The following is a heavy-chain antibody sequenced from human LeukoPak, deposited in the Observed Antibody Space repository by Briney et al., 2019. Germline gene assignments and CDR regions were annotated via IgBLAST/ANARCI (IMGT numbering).Heavy chain of an antibody. Sequence: ASVTVSCKSSGYTFTVYYMHWVRQAPGQGLEWMGWINPNSGGTNYAQKFQGRVTMTRDTSISTAYMELSRLRSDDTAVYYCARVSSYDILTGYYSVPRYFDYWGQGTLVTVSS. V-gene: IGHV1-2*02. D-gene: IGHD3-9*01. CDR1: GYTFTVYY. CDR2: INPNSGGT. J-gene: IGHJ4*02. CDR3: ARVSSYDILTGYYSVPRYFDY.